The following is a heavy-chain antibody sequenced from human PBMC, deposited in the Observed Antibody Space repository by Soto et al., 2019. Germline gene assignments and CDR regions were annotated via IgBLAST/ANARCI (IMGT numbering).Heavy chain of an antibody. Sequence: GPTLVNPTQTLTLTCTFSGFSLSTSGMCVSWIRQPPGKALEWLARFVWDDDKYYSTSLKTRLTISKDTSKNQVVLTMTNMDPVDTATYYCARSGYYYDSSGYQIGAFDIWGQGTMVTVSS. D-gene: IGHD3-22*01. CDR3: ARSGYYYDSSGYQIGAFDI. J-gene: IGHJ3*02. CDR1: GFSLSTSGMC. V-gene: IGHV2-70*11. CDR2: FVWDDDK.